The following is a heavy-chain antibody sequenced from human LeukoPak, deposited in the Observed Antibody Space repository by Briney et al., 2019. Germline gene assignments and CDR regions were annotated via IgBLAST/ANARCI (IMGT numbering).Heavy chain of an antibody. J-gene: IGHJ4*02. CDR2: ISSSGSTI. V-gene: IGHV3-48*03. Sequence: PGGSLRLSCAASGFTFSSYEMNWVRQAPGKGLEWVSYISSSGSTIYYADSVKGRFTISRDNAKNSLDLQMNSLRAEDTAVYYCARDYDSGTYYINYWGQGTLVTVSS. CDR3: ARDYDSGTYYINY. D-gene: IGHD3-10*01. CDR1: GFTFSSYE.